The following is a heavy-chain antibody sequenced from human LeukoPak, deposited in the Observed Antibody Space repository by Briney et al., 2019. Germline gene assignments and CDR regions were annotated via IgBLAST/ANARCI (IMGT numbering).Heavy chain of an antibody. CDR2: ISPSGGST. D-gene: IGHD3-16*01. V-gene: IGHV1-46*01. J-gene: IGHJ4*02. Sequence: ASVKVSCKAFGYTFTSNYMHWVRQAPGQGPEWMGVISPSGGSTTYAQKFQGRVTLTRDMSTSTDYMELRSLRSDDTAVYYCARGGPAARLITFGGVTDYWGQGTLVTVSS. CDR1: GYTFTSNY. CDR3: ARGGPAARLITFGGVTDY.